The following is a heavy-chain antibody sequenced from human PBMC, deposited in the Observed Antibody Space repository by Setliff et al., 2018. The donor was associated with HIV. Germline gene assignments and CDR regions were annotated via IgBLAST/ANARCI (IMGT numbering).Heavy chain of an antibody. CDR2: VYYSGTT. CDR3: ARSRTSSGYYGVTGYGMDV. CDR1: GGSISTSGPGYY. J-gene: IGHJ6*02. Sequence: LSLTCTVSGGSISTSGPGYYWGWVRQPPGGGLEWIGSVYYSGTTYYNPSLKSRVTISVDTSKNQLSLRLTSVTAADTAVYYCARSRTSSGYYGVTGYGMDVWGQGTTVTVSS. D-gene: IGHD3-22*01. V-gene: IGHV4-39*01.